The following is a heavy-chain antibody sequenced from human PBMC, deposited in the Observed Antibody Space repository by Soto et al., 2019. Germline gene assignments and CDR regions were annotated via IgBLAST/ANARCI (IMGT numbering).Heavy chain of an antibody. J-gene: IGHJ4*02. CDR1: GFTVSNNY. Sequence: EVQLVESGGGLIQPGGSLRLSCAVSGFTVSNNYMSWVRQAPGKGLEGVSVIYSGGYTAYGDSVKGRFTISRDNSKNTLYLQKKRRGAAARPVFFGARRAGGGGYWGQGTLVTVSS. V-gene: IGHV3-53*01. CDR2: IYSGGYT. CDR3: ARRAGGGGY. D-gene: IGHD3-10*01.